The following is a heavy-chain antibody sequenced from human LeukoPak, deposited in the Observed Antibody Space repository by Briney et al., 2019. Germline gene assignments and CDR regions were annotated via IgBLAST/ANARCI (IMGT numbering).Heavy chain of an antibody. J-gene: IGHJ5*02. D-gene: IGHD1-26*01. CDR2: ISGRGGSSGGTT. V-gene: IGHV3-23*01. CDR1: GFTFSDYA. CDR3: AKTPWTEAPKGSPNWFDP. Sequence: GGSLRLSCAASGFTFSDYAMSWVRQAPGKGLEWVSSISGRGGSSGGTTYYADSVKGHFTISRDNSKNTLYLQMNTLRVDDTAVYYRAKTPWTEAPKGSPNWFDPWGQGTLVTVSS.